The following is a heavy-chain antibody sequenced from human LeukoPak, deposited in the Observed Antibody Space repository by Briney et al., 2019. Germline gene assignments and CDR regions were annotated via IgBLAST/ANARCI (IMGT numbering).Heavy chain of an antibody. CDR3: VGTSRSATVTTHNWFDP. D-gene: IGHD4-17*01. V-gene: IGHV3-7*01. J-gene: IGHJ5*02. CDR1: GFSFSSYW. Sequence: GWSLRLSCADSGFSFSSYWMTWVRQAPGKGLEWVANIKQDGREKYYVDSVKGRFTISRDNAKNSLYLQMNSLRAEDTAVYYCVGTSRSATVTTHNWFDPWGQGTLVTVSS. CDR2: IKQDGREK.